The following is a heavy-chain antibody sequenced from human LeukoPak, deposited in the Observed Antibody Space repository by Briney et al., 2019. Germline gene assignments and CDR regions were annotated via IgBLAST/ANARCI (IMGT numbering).Heavy chain of an antibody. CDR3: AKALYDSGAYSFDY. V-gene: IGHV3-23*01. J-gene: IGHJ4*02. CDR2: ISGTDGTT. D-gene: IGHD3-22*01. Sequence: PGGSLRLPCAASGFTFSSYAMTWVRQAPGEGLEWVSAISGTDGTTYYADSVKGRFTISRDNSKNTLYLQMNSLRAEDTALYYCAKALYDSGAYSFDYWGQGTLVTVSS. CDR1: GFTFSSYA.